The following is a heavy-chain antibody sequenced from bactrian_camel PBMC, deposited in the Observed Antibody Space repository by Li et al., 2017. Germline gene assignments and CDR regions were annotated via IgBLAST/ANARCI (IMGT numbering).Heavy chain of an antibody. V-gene: IGHV3-2*01. CDR1: GFTFSSYY. CDR2: IYSDGSDT. Sequence: HVQLVESGGGLVQPGGSLRLSCAASGFTFSSYYMSWVRQAPGKGLEWLSTIYSDGSDTYYADSVKGRFTISRDNAKNTLYLQMNSLKSEDTALYYCTTAGESYYGDFRYWGQGTQVTVS. CDR3: TTAGESYYGDFRY. D-gene: IGHD4*01. J-gene: IGHJ6*01.